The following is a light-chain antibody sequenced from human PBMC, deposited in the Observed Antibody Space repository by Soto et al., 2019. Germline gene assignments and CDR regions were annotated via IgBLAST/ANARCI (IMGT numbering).Light chain of an antibody. CDR1: QSVGSSY. CDR3: QEYGSSRT. Sequence: EIVLTQSPGTLSSSPGERATLSCRASQSVGSSYLAWYQQKPGQAPRLLIYGASSRATGIPDRFSGSGSGTDFTLTISRLEPEDFAVYYCQEYGSSRTFGQGTKVEI. CDR2: GAS. V-gene: IGKV3-20*01. J-gene: IGKJ1*01.